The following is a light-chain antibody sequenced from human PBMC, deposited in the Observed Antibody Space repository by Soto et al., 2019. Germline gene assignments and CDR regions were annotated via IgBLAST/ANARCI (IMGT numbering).Light chain of an antibody. CDR1: SSNIGAGYD. V-gene: IGLV1-40*01. J-gene: IGLJ1*01. Sequence: QSVLTQPPSVSGARGQRVTIACTGSSSNIGAGYDVHWYQQLPGTAPKLLIYGHSNRPSGVPDRFSGYKSGTQASLAITGLQAEDEADYYCQSYDSSLSGYVFGTGTKGTVL. CDR3: QSYDSSLSGYV. CDR2: GHS.